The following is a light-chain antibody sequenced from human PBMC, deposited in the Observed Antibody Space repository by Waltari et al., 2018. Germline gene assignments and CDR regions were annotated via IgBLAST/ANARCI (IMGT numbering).Light chain of an antibody. CDR3: RQYNNWPPIT. J-gene: IGKJ5*01. V-gene: IGKV3-15*01. CDR1: PSVSSN. CDR2: GAS. Sequence: EIVMTQSPATLSVSPGERATLSCRASPSVSSNLAWYQQEPGQAPRLLTYGASTRATGIPARFSGSGSGKEFTLNISSLQSEDFAVYYCRQYNNWPPITFGQGTRLEIK.